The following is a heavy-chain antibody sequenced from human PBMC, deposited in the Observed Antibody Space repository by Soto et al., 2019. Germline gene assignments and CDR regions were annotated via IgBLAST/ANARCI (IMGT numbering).Heavy chain of an antibody. Sequence: QVQLQESGPGLVKPSQTLSLTCSVSGGSISSCAYYWTWIRQHPGKGLDWIGYIYYSGSTYYNPSLTSRVTILVDTSKNQVSLKLRSVTAADTAVYCCARDGRLVNYYYYGMDVWGQGTTVTVSS. CDR3: ARDGRLVNYYYYGMDV. V-gene: IGHV4-31*03. J-gene: IGHJ6*02. D-gene: IGHD6-13*01. CDR2: IYYSGST. CDR1: GGSISSCAYY.